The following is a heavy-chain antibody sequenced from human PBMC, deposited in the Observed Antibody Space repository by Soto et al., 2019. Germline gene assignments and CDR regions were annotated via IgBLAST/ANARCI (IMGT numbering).Heavy chain of an antibody. Sequence: QVQLQESGPGLVKPSGTLSLTCAVSGGSISRSNWWSWVRQPPGKGLEWIGEISHSGSTNYNPSLKSRVTVSVDKSKNQFSLKLSSVTAADTAVYYCARYYSNYGLGMDVWGQGTTVTVSS. CDR1: GGSISRSNW. J-gene: IGHJ6*02. CDR2: ISHSGST. V-gene: IGHV4-4*02. D-gene: IGHD4-4*01. CDR3: ARYYSNYGLGMDV.